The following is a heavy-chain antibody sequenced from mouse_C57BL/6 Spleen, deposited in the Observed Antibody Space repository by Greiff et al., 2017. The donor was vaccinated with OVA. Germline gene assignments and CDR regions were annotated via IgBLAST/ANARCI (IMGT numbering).Heavy chain of an antibody. V-gene: IGHV5-9-1*02. CDR1: GFTFSSYA. D-gene: IGHD2-10*02. Sequence: EVKLEESGEGLVKPGGSLKLSCAASGFTFSSYAMSWVRQTPEKRLEWVAYISSGGDYIYYADTVKGRFTISRDNARNTLYLQMSSLKSEDTAMYYCTRDGYGNYAMDYWGQGTSVTVSS. J-gene: IGHJ4*01. CDR3: TRDGYGNYAMDY. CDR2: ISSGGDYI.